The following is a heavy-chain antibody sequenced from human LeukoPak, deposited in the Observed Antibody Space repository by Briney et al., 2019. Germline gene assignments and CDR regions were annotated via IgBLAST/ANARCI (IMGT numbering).Heavy chain of an antibody. D-gene: IGHD5-12*01. Sequence: GSLRLPCSAFGFTVSTNFMAWGRQAPGKGLEWVSVIHSGGTTYYADSVKGRFSISRDKSKNTVYLQMNSLRAEDTAVYYCARYDYGRSGFDYWGQGTLVTVSS. J-gene: IGHJ4*02. V-gene: IGHV3-66*01. CDR2: IHSGGTT. CDR3: ARYDYGRSGFDY. CDR1: GFTVSTNF.